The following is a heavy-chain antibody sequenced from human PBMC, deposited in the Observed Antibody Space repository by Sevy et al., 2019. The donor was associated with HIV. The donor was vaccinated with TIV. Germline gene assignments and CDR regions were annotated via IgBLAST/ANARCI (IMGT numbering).Heavy chain of an antibody. CDR3: ARGLPAPPWYYYGMDV. CDR1: GFTFSTYG. Sequence: GGSLRLSCTASGFTFSTYGLHWVRQAPGKGLEWGAVILYDGSNKYYGDSVKGRFTISRDNSKNTLYLQMNSLRGEDTAVYYCARGLPAPPWYYYGMDVWGQGTTVTVSS. J-gene: IGHJ6*02. V-gene: IGHV3-30*04. CDR2: ILYDGSNK. D-gene: IGHD2-2*01.